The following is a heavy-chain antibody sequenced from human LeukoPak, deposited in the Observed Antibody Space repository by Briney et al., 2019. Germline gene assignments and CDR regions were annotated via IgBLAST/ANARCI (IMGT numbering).Heavy chain of an antibody. J-gene: IGHJ4*02. CDR2: IDPNNGGT. V-gene: IGHV1-2*06. Sequence: GASVKVSCKASKYTFTDYYIHWVRQAPGQGLEWMGRIDPNNGGTNYAQKFQDRVAMTRDTSITTAYMELSRLTSDDTAMYYCARRARELPFDYWGQGTLVTASS. D-gene: IGHD1-7*01. CDR3: ARRARELPFDY. CDR1: KYTFTDYY.